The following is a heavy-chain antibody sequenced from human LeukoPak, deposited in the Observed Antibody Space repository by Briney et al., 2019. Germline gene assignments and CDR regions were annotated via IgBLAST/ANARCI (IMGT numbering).Heavy chain of an antibody. Sequence: ASVKVSCKASGYTFTSYDINWVRQATGQGLEWMGWMNPNSGNTGYAQKFQGRVTMTRNTSISTAYMELSSLRSEDTAVYYCARGSYDSGGYPIWGQGTMVTVSS. D-gene: IGHD3-22*01. V-gene: IGHV1-8*01. J-gene: IGHJ3*02. CDR1: GYTFTSYD. CDR2: MNPNSGNT. CDR3: ARGSYDSGGYPI.